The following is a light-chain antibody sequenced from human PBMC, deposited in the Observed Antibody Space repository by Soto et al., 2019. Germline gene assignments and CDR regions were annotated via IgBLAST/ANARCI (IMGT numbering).Light chain of an antibody. J-gene: IGKJ1*01. CDR1: QSVSSSY. CDR2: GAY. V-gene: IGKV3-20*01. CDR3: QQYGSSPMT. Sequence: EIVLTQSPGTLSLSPGERATLSCRASQSVSSSYLAWYQQKPGPAPRLLIYGAYSRATGLPDRFSGSESGTDFTLTISRREPEDFAVYYCQQYGSSPMTFGQGTQVEIK.